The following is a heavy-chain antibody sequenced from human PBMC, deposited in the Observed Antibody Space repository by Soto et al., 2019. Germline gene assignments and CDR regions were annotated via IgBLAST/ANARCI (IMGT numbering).Heavy chain of an antibody. Sequence: QVHLVQSGAEVKKPGSSVKVSCKAPGGTFSNHAINWVRQAPGQGLEWMGRIIPIFSTTNYAQQFQGRGTRTADESPITXYVGLGSLKHDDTAVYYCAREVAADGTFREDVFDIWGQGTLVTVSS. V-gene: IGHV1-69*12. CDR2: IIPIFSTT. J-gene: IGHJ3*02. D-gene: IGHD1-7*01. CDR1: GGTFSNHA. CDR3: AREVAADGTFREDVFDI.